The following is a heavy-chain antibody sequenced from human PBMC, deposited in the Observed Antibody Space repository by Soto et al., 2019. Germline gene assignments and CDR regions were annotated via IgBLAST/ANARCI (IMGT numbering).Heavy chain of an antibody. V-gene: IGHV3-15*01. Sequence: GGSLRLSCAASGFTFSNAWMAWVRQGPGKGLEWVGRIKSKTDDEAIDYAASVKGRYTISRDDSKNTVYLQMNSLETEDTALYYCTTVLRYFYDGSGYRWGQGTQVTSPQ. CDR1: GFTFSNAW. J-gene: IGHJ4*02. CDR3: TTVLRYFYDGSGYR. D-gene: IGHD3-22*01. CDR2: IKSKTDDEAI.